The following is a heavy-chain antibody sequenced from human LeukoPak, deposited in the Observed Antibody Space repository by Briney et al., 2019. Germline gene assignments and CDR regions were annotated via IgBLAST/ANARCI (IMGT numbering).Heavy chain of an antibody. J-gene: IGHJ4*02. CDR1: GFTFSSYS. D-gene: IGHD1-26*01. CDR2: ITSSSTYI. Sequence: GGTLRLSCAASGFTFSSYSMNWVRQAPGKGLEWVSSITSSSTYIYYADSMKGRFTISRDNAKNSLYLQMDSLRAEDTAVYYCARGSSGSYYTLFDYWGQGTLVTVSS. V-gene: IGHV3-21*01. CDR3: ARGSSGSYYTLFDY.